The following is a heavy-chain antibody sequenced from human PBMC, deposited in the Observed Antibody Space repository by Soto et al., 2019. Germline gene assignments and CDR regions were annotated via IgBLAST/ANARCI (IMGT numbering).Heavy chain of an antibody. Sequence: PSETLSLTCTVSGGSISSGGYYWIWIRQHPGKGLAWMGYIYYSGSTDYNPSLKSRVTISVDTSKNQFSLKLSSVTAADTAVYYYSTALADSSGYNHWFDPWGQGTLVTVSS. CDR1: GGSISSGGYY. CDR3: STALADSSGYNHWFDP. D-gene: IGHD3-22*01. CDR2: IYYSGST. V-gene: IGHV4-31*03. J-gene: IGHJ5*02.